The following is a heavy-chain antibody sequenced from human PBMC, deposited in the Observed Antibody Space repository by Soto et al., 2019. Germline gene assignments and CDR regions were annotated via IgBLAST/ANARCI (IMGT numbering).Heavy chain of an antibody. CDR2: ISSSSSYI. CDR1: GFTFSSYS. V-gene: IGHV3-21*01. Sequence: PWGSLRLSCAASGFTFSSYSMNWVRQAPGKGLEWVSSISSSSSYIYYADSVKGRFTISRDNAKNSLYLQMNSLRAEDTAVYYCARDPLRFLEWLPGRLTESGGYYYGMDVWGQGTTVTVSS. J-gene: IGHJ6*02. D-gene: IGHD3-3*01. CDR3: ARDPLRFLEWLPGRLTESGGYYYGMDV.